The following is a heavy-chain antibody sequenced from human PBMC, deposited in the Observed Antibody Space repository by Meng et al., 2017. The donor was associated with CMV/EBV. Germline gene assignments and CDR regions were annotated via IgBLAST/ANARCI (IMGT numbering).Heavy chain of an antibody. V-gene: IGHV3-23*03. CDR2: IYSGGSST. J-gene: IGHJ5*02. D-gene: IGHD3/OR15-3a*01. Sequence: LSCGACGFTFSSYAMSWVRQAPGKGLEWVSVIYSGGSSTYYADSVKGRFTISRDNSKNTLYLQMNSLRAEDTAVYYCAKDRGPFDPWGQGTLVTVSS. CDR1: GFTFSSYA. CDR3: AKDRGPFDP.